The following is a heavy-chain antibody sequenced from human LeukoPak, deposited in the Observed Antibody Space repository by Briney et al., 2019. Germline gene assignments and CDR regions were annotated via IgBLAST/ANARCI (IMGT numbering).Heavy chain of an antibody. CDR3: ARDLITVTKGFDI. CDR2: ISYIGST. CDR1: GGSISSGDYY. Sequence: SETLSLTCTVSGGSISSGDYYWSWIRQPPGKGLEWIGYISYIGSTNYNPSLKSRVTISIDTSKNQFSLKLSSVTAADTAVYYCARDLITVTKGFDIWGQGTMVSVSS. D-gene: IGHD4-17*01. V-gene: IGHV4-61*08. J-gene: IGHJ3*02.